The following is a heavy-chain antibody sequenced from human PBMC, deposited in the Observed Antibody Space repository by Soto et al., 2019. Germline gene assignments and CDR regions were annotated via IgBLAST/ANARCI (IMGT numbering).Heavy chain of an antibody. V-gene: IGHV3-7*01. D-gene: IGHD5-18*01. J-gene: IGHJ4*02. Sequence: EVQLVESGGGLVQPGGSLRLSCAASGFSISRYWMSWVRQAPGKGLEWVADKKQDGSEEYYVDSVKGRFTVSRDNDKNSLYLQLTSLRVEDTALYYGTRGEFSYGTGIEHWGQGTLVTVSS. CDR2: KKQDGSEE. CDR1: GFSISRYW. CDR3: TRGEFSYGTGIEH.